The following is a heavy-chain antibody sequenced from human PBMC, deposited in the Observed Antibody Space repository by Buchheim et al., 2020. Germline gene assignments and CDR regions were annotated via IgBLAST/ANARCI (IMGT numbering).Heavy chain of an antibody. Sequence: QVQLVESGGGVVQPGRSLRLSCAASGFTFSSYGMHWVRQAPGKGLEWVAVIWYDGSNKYYADSVKGRFTISRDNSKNTLYLQMNSLRAEDTAVYYCARDHRYYDSSGYYSYAFDYWGQGTL. D-gene: IGHD3-22*01. CDR3: ARDHRYYDSSGYYSYAFDY. CDR1: GFTFSSYG. J-gene: IGHJ4*02. CDR2: IWYDGSNK. V-gene: IGHV3-33*01.